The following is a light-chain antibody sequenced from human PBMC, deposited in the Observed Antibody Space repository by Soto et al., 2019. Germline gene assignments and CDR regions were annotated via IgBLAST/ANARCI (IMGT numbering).Light chain of an antibody. CDR2: AAS. J-gene: IGKJ5*01. V-gene: IGKV1-12*01. CDR3: QHADSFPPIT. Sequence: DIQMTQSPSSGSAYVGERVSINCRSSEDISTWLAWYQQKPGKAPKLRIYAASSLQSGVPSRFSGSGSGTDFTLTIRSLQPEDFATYYCQHADSFPPITFGQLPRLEIK. CDR1: EDISTW.